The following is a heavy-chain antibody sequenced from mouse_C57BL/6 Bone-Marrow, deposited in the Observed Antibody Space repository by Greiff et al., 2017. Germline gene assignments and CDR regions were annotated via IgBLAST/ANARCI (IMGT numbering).Heavy chain of an antibody. CDR3: TRWPWFAY. CDR1: GYTFTGYW. V-gene: IGHV1-9*01. Sequence: VQLQESGAELMKPGASVKLSCKASGYTFTGYWIEWVKQRPGHGLEWIGEILPGSGSTNYNEKFKGKATFTEDTSSNTAYMQLSSLAAEDAAFYCSTRWPWFAYWGQGTLVTVSA. CDR2: ILPGSGST. J-gene: IGHJ3*01.